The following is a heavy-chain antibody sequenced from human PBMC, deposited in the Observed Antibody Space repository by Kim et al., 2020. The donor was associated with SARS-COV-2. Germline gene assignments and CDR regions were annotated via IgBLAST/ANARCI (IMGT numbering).Heavy chain of an antibody. CDR2: IIPIFGTA. CDR3: ASGAAAGTRPGYYYYGMDV. J-gene: IGHJ6*02. D-gene: IGHD6-13*01. Sequence: SVKVSCKASGGTFSSYAISWVRQAPGQGLEWMGGIIPIFGTANYAQKFQGRVTITADESTSTAYMELSSLRSEDTAVYYCASGAAAGTRPGYYYYGMDVWGQGTTVTVSS. V-gene: IGHV1-69*13. CDR1: GGTFSSYA.